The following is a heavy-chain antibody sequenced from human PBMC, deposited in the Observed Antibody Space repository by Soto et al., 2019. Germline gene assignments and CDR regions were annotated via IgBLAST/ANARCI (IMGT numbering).Heavy chain of an antibody. CDR3: ALARRGTAWFDP. CDR2: INPSGGST. J-gene: IGHJ5*02. V-gene: IGHV1-46*01. CDR1: GYTFTSYY. Sequence: ASVKVSCKASGYTFTSYYMHWVRQAPGQGLEWMGIINPSGGSTSYAQKFQGRVTMTRDTSTSTVYMELSSLRSEDTAVYYCALARRGTAWFDPWGQGTLVTVSS.